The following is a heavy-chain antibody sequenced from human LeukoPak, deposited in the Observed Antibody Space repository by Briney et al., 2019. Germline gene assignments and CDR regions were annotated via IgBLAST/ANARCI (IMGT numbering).Heavy chain of an antibody. J-gene: IGHJ4*02. CDR1: NGSISSDTYF. V-gene: IGHV4-61*10. CDR3: ARVTGYMIEDYFDY. CDR2: MSSSGST. Sequence: SETLSLTCTVSNGSISSDTYFWSWIRQPAGKGLEWIGRMSSSGSTNYNPSLKSRVTISVKTSKNQFSLKLSSVTAADTAVYYCARVTGYMIEDYFDYWGQGTLVTVSS. D-gene: IGHD3-22*01.